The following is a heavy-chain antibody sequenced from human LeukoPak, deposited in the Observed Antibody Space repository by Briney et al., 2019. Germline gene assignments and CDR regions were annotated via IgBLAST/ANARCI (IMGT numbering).Heavy chain of an antibody. J-gene: IGHJ4*02. D-gene: IGHD2-21*02. CDR3: ARGAYCGGDCYSFDY. Sequence: SETLSLTCTVSGGSISSYCWSWIRQPPGKGLEWIGYIYYSGSTNYNPSLKSRVTISVDTSKNQFSLELSSVTAADTAVYYCARGAYCGGDCYSFDYWGQGTLVTVSS. CDR2: IYYSGST. CDR1: GGSISSYC. V-gene: IGHV4-59*01.